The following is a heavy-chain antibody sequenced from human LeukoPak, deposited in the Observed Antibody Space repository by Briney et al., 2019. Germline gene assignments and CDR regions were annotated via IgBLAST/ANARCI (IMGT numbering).Heavy chain of an antibody. CDR2: IYDSGST. CDR3: ARVGGTNYYYYGMDA. Sequence: SETLSLTCTVSGGSISSYYWSWIRQPPGKGLEWIGYIYDSGSTNYNPSLKSRVTISVDTSKNQFSLKLSSVTAADTAVYYCARVGGTNYYYYGMDAWGQGTTVTVSS. V-gene: IGHV4-59*01. CDR1: GGSISSYY. D-gene: IGHD1-1*01. J-gene: IGHJ6*02.